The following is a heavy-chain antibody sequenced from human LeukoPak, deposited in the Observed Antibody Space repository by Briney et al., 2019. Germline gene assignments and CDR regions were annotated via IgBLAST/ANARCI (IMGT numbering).Heavy chain of an antibody. CDR2: INHSGST. V-gene: IGHV4-34*01. CDR3: ARGPKSVVVTAIRGGVDY. D-gene: IGHD2-21*02. J-gene: IGHJ4*02. Sequence: SETLSLTCTVSGGSISSYYWSWIRQPPGKGLEWIGEINHSGSTNYNPSLKSRVTISVDTSKNQFSLKLSSVTAADTAVYYCARGPKSVVVTAIRGGVDYWGQGTLVTVSS. CDR1: GGSISSYY.